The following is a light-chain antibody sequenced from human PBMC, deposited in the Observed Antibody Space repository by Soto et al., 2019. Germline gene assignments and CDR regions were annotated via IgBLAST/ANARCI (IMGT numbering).Light chain of an antibody. V-gene: IGKV1-39*01. CDR3: QQTNDSPWA. CDR2: GTS. CDR1: ENIRNF. Sequence: DILMTQSPLYLFASVGDRVIVTCRASENIRNFLNWYQQHPGKAPKLLIYGTSTLQDGVPSRFSGSGSGTELILTISSLQPEDFASYFCQQTNDSPWAFGPGTKVEV. J-gene: IGKJ1*01.